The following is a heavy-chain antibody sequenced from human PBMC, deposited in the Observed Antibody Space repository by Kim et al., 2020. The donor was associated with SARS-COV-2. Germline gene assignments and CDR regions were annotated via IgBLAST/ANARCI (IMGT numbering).Heavy chain of an antibody. V-gene: IGHV3-30-3*01. CDR2: ISYNEDKK. CDR3: AREGRWDRDASRRGLYGVDV. D-gene: IGHD3-10*01. Sequence: GGSLRLSCAASGFTFSLYNMHWVRQAQGKGLEWVTLISYNEDKKYDADSVKGRFTISRDNSKNTLYLQMNSLRGDDTAVYYCAREGRWDRDASRRGLYGVDVWGQGTTVIVSS. J-gene: IGHJ6*02. CDR1: GFTFSLYN.